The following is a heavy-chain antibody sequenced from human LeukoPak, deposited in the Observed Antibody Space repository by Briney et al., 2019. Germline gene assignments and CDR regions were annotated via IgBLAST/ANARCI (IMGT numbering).Heavy chain of an antibody. J-gene: IGHJ4*02. CDR3: ARGDFYRYYFDY. CDR1: GGSIRTYY. Sequence: SETLSLTCTVSGGSIRTYYWSWIRQPPGKGLEWIGYIYTSGSTNYNPSLKSRVTMSLDTSENQFSLKLSSVTAADTVVYYCARGDFYRYYFDYWGQGTLVTVSS. D-gene: IGHD2/OR15-2a*01. CDR2: IYTSGST. V-gene: IGHV4-4*09.